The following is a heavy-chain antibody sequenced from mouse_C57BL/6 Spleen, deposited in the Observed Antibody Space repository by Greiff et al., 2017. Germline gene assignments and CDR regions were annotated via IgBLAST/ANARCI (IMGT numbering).Heavy chain of an antibody. D-gene: IGHD2-3*01. J-gene: IGHJ2*01. Sequence: EVKLVESGGGLVKPGGSLKLSCAASGFTFSDYGMHWVRQAPEKGLEWVAYISSGSSTIYYAATVKGRFTISRDNAKNTLFLQMTSLRTEDTAMYYCARLKDGYYRYFDYWGQGTTLTVSS. CDR3: ARLKDGYYRYFDY. CDR2: ISSGSSTI. V-gene: IGHV5-17*01. CDR1: GFTFSDYG.